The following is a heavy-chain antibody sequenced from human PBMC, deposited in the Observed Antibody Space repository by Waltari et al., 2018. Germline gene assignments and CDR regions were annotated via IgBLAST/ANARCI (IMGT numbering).Heavy chain of an antibody. CDR2: INHSGST. Sequence: QVQLQQWGAGLLKPSETLSLTCAVYGGSFSGYYWSWIRQPPVKGLEWIGEINHSGSTNYNPSLKSRVTISVDTSKNQFSLKLSSVTAADTAVYYCARGLWFDYWGQGTLVTVSS. CDR3: ARGLWFDY. V-gene: IGHV4-34*01. CDR1: GGSFSGYY. J-gene: IGHJ5*01.